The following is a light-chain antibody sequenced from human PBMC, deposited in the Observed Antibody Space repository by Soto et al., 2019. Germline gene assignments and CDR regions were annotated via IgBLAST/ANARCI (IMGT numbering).Light chain of an antibody. J-gene: IGKJ1*01. V-gene: IGKV3-15*01. CDR2: GAS. CDR3: QQYDNWPT. CDR1: QSVGRN. Sequence: EIVLTQSPGTLSLSPGERATLSCRASQSVGRNYLAWYQQKPGQAPRLLIYGASTRATGIPARFSGSGSGTEFTLTISSLQSEDFAVYYCQQYDNWPTFGQGTKVDI.